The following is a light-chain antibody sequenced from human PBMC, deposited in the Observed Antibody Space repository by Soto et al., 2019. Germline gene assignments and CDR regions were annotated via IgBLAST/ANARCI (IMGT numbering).Light chain of an antibody. J-gene: IGLJ3*02. CDR2: EVS. Sequence: QSVLTQPASVSGSPGQTITISCTGSTSDIGAYKFVSWYQQHPGKAPRLIIYEVSVRPSGISNRFSGSKSGNTASLSISGLQDDDEAHYYCTSYTTSSRLFGGGTKVTVL. CDR1: TSDIGAYKF. CDR3: TSYTTSSRL. V-gene: IGLV2-14*01.